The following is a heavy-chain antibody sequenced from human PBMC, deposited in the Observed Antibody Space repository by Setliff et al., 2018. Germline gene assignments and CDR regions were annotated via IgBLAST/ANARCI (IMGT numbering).Heavy chain of an antibody. CDR3: ARARESLEWSTPPYGMDV. Sequence: PSETLSLTCAVYGGSSSGYYWGWIRQPPGEGLEWIGSIYHSGSTYYNPSLKSRVTISVDTSKNQFSLKLSSVTAADTAVYYCARARESLEWSTPPYGMDVWGQGTTVTVSS. J-gene: IGHJ6*02. D-gene: IGHD3-3*01. CDR1: GGSSSGYY. CDR2: IYHSGST. V-gene: IGHV4-38-2*01.